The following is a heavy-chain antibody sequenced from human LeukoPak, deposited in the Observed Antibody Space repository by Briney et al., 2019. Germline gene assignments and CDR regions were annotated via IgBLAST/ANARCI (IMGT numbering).Heavy chain of an antibody. CDR2: ILPIFGTA. V-gene: IGHV1-69*13. CDR1: GGTFISYV. D-gene: IGHD3-9*01. J-gene: IGHJ5*02. CDR3: ARAEDQGRYFDWLPGFDP. Sequence: SVKVSCKASGGTFISYVINWVRQAPGQGLEWMGEILPIFGTAIYAQHFQGRLTITADESTNSAYMELNRLRSDDTAVYYCARAEDQGRYFDWLPGFDPWGQGTLVTVSS.